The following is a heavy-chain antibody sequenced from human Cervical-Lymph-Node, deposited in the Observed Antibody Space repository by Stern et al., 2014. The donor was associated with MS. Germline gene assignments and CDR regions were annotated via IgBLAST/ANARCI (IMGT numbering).Heavy chain of an antibody. Sequence: DQLVESGGGVVQPGRSLRLSCAASGFIFSSYAMHWVRQVPGKGLDWVAFLSNEGSKQFYADSVKGRFTISRDNSNNTLYLQMNSLRPEDTAVYYCARDTCRGGGCYFRYWGQGILITVSS. V-gene: IGHV3-30-3*01. CDR3: ARDTCRGGGCYFRY. D-gene: IGHD2-15*01. J-gene: IGHJ4*02. CDR2: LSNEGSKQ. CDR1: GFIFSSYA.